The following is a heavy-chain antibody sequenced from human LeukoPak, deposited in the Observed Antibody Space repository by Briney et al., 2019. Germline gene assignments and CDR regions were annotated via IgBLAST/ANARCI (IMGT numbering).Heavy chain of an antibody. CDR2: IKQDGSEK. CDR3: ARVTQDTPYYYYGMDV. D-gene: IGHD2-15*01. Sequence: GGSLRLSCAASGFTFSSYWMSWVRQAPGKGLEWVANIKQDGSEKYYVDSVKGRFTISRDNAKNSLYLQMNSLRAEDTAVYYCARVTQDTPYYYYGMDVWGQGTTVTVSS. V-gene: IGHV3-7*01. J-gene: IGHJ6*02. CDR1: GFTFSSYW.